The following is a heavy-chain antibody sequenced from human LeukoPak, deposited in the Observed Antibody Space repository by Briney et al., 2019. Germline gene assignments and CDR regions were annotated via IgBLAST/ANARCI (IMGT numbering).Heavy chain of an antibody. D-gene: IGHD3-10*01. CDR3: ARAREIPYYYGSGSYSLTIPNAFDI. Sequence: SETLSLTCTVSGGSISSYYWSWIRQPPGKGLEWIGYIYYSGSTNYNPSLKSRVTISVDTSKNQFSLKLSSVTAADTAVYYCARAREIPYYYGSGSYSLTIPNAFDIWGQGTMVTVSS. J-gene: IGHJ3*02. CDR2: IYYSGST. CDR1: GGSISSYY. V-gene: IGHV4-59*12.